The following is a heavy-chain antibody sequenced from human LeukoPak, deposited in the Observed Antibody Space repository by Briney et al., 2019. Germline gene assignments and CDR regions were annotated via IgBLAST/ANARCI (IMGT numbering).Heavy chain of an antibody. CDR3: ARGKLGYCSSTSCYTSAFDT. CDR2: IYYSGST. D-gene: IGHD2-2*02. Sequence: SETLSLTCTVSGGSISTYFWSWIRQPPGKGLELIGYIYYSGSTNYNPSLKSRVTISVDTSKNQFSLKLSSVTAADTAVYYCARGKLGYCSSTSCYTSAFDTWGQGTMVTVSS. CDR1: GGSISTYF. J-gene: IGHJ3*02. V-gene: IGHV4-59*01.